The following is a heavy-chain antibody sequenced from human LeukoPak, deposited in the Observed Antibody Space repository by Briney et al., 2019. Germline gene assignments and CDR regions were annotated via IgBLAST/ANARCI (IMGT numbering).Heavy chain of an antibody. CDR2: ISYDGSNK. V-gene: IGHV3-30*04. CDR1: GFTFSSYA. J-gene: IGHJ4*02. D-gene: IGHD3-16*01. Sequence: GGSLRLSCAASGFTFSSYAMHWVRQAPGKGLEWVAVISYDGSNKYYADSVKGRFTIFRDNSKNTLYLQMNSLRAEDTAVYYCARGLWPYYFDYWGQGTLVTVSS. CDR3: ARGLWPYYFDY.